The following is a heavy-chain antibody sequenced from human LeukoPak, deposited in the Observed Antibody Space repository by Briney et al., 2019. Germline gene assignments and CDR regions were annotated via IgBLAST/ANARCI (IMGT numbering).Heavy chain of an antibody. CDR1: GFTFSSYA. V-gene: IGHV3-30-3*01. CDR2: ISYDGSNK. Sequence: GGSLRLSCAAAGFTFSSYAMHWVRQAPGKGLEWVTVISYDGSNKYYADSVKGRFTISRDNSKNTLYLQMNSLRAEDTAVYFCASGGPRSYFHSSQTDYWGQGTLVTVSS. CDR3: ASGGPRSYFHSSQTDY. D-gene: IGHD3-22*01. J-gene: IGHJ4*02.